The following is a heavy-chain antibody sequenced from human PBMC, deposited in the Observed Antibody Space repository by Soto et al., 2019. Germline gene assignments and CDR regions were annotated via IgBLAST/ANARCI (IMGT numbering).Heavy chain of an antibody. Sequence: QVQLVQSGGEVKKPGASVKVSCKASGYTFTGYGVSWVRQAPGQGLEWMGWISAYNGNTDYAQKLQGRVTMTTDTSTSTAYMELPSLRSDDTAVYYCARDKSGAVTSPGDYWGQGTLVTVSS. CDR1: GYTFTGYG. CDR2: ISAYNGNT. CDR3: ARDKSGAVTSPGDY. D-gene: IGHD2-8*02. J-gene: IGHJ4*02. V-gene: IGHV1-18*01.